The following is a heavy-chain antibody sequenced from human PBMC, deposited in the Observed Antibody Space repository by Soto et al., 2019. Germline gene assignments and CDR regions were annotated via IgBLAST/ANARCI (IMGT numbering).Heavy chain of an antibody. J-gene: IGHJ6*02. CDR3: ASSAGLDHLLNYYGLNV. CDR1: GGTFTSTA. V-gene: IGHV1-69*01. Sequence: QVLLVQSSAEVKKPGSSVKVSCKASGGTFTSTAFSWVRQAPGQGLEWMGGIIPALGTPNNAQKFQARLPVTADASTTTVHMELSSLRSDDTAVYYCASSAGLDHLLNYYGLNVWGQGTTVTVSS. D-gene: IGHD6-13*01. CDR2: IIPALGTP.